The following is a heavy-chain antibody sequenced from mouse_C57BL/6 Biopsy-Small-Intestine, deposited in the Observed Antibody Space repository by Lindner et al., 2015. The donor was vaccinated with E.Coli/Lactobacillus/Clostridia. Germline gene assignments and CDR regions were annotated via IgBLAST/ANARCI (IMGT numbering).Heavy chain of an antibody. D-gene: IGHD1-1*01. CDR1: GGTFSRYD. J-gene: IGHJ4*01. V-gene: IGHV1-81*01. CDR2: ILPMIGVA. Sequence: SVKVSCKASGGTFSRYDMSWVRQAPGQGLEWMGKILPMIGVANYAQKFQGRVTITADKSTKTVYMELSSLRSEDTAVYYCTRDDSGYTNDYWGQGTLVTVSS. CDR3: TRDDSGYTNDY.